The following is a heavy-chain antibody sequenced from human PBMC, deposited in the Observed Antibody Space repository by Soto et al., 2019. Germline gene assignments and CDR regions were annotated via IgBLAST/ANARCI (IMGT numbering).Heavy chain of an antibody. Sequence: GSLRLSCAASGFTFSSYAMSWVRQAPGKGLEWVSAISGSGGSTYYADSVKGRFTISRDNSKNTLYLQMNSLRAEDTAVYYCAKDSMSITMIVVVIPYFDYWGQGTLVTVSS. CDR3: AKDSMSITMIVVVIPYFDY. D-gene: IGHD3-22*01. CDR2: ISGSGGST. CDR1: GFTFSSYA. V-gene: IGHV3-23*01. J-gene: IGHJ4*02.